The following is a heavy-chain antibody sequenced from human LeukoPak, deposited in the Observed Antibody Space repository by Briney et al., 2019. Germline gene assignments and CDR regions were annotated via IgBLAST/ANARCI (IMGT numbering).Heavy chain of an antibody. D-gene: IGHD3-16*01. CDR1: GFTFSNYW. CDR2: IKQDGSEK. CDR3: AREGQITTGYYYYMDV. Sequence: GGSLRLSCATSGFTFSNYWMSWVRQAPGKGLEWVANIKQDGSEKYYVDSVKGRFTISRENAKKSLYLQMDSLRVDDMAVYYCAREGQITTGYYYYMDVWGKGSTVTVSS. V-gene: IGHV3-7*01. J-gene: IGHJ6*03.